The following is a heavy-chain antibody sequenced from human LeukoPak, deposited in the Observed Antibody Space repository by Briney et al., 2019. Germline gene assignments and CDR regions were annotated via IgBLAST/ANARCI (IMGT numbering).Heavy chain of an antibody. D-gene: IGHD5-24*01. CDR1: GFTFSDHY. CDR2: ISSSSSYT. Sequence: GGSLRLSCAASGFTFSDHYMSWIRQAPGKGLEWVSYISSSSSYTNYADSVKGRFTISRDNAKNSLYLQMNSLRAEDTAVYYCTGSMATIQSWGQGTLVTVSS. V-gene: IGHV3-11*03. CDR3: TGSMATIQS. J-gene: IGHJ5*02.